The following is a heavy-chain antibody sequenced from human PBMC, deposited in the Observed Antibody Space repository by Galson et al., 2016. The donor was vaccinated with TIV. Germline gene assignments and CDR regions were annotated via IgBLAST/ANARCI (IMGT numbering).Heavy chain of an antibody. Sequence: SVKVSCKAPAYTFTIYGISWVRQAPGQGLEWMGWISTYNGDTNYEQKFQGRVTITADTSTSTAYMELRSLRSDDTAVYYCARGKGDLRDFHYYGMDVWGQGTTVTVSS. V-gene: IGHV1-18*01. CDR2: ISTYNGDT. J-gene: IGHJ6*02. D-gene: IGHD4-17*01. CDR3: ARGKGDLRDFHYYGMDV. CDR1: AYTFTIYG.